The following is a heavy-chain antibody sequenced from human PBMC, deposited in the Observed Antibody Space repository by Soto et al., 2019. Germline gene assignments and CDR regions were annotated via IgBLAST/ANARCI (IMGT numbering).Heavy chain of an antibody. V-gene: IGHV3-33*01. D-gene: IGHD3-3*01. J-gene: IGHJ4*02. CDR1: GFTFSSYG. Sequence: GGSLRLSCAASGFTFSSYGMHWVRQAPGKGLEWVAVIWYDGSNKYYADSVKGRFTISRDNSKNTLYLQMNSLRAEDTAVYYCARLYDFWSGYYSYTDYWGQGTLVTVSS. CDR3: ARLYDFWSGYYSYTDY. CDR2: IWYDGSNK.